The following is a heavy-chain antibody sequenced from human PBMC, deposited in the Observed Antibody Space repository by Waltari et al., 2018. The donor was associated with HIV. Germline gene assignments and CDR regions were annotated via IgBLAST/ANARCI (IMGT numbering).Heavy chain of an antibody. V-gene: IGHV3-66*02. Sequence: EVKLVETGGGLVQPGGSLRLSCAASGFTVSSNYMSWVRQAPGKGLEWVSVIYSDERTYYADSVKGRFIISRDNSRNTLYLQLNSLRAEDTAVYYCARLMGSGWDDDSHYGMDVWGQGTTVTVSS. D-gene: IGHD6-19*01. CDR2: IYSDERT. CDR3: ARLMGSGWDDDSHYGMDV. J-gene: IGHJ6*02. CDR1: GFTVSSNY.